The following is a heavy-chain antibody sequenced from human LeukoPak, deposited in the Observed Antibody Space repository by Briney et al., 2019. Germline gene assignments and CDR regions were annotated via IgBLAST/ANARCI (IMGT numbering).Heavy chain of an antibody. CDR1: GFTFSGYS. D-gene: IGHD3-9*01. Sequence: GGSLRLSCAASGFTFSGYSMSWARQAPGKGLEWLSYISSSSSGIYYADSVKGRFTISRDNAKSTLYLQMNSLRDDDTAVYYCARDRYYAFDIWGQGTMVTVSS. V-gene: IGHV3-48*02. J-gene: IGHJ3*02. CDR2: ISSSSSGI. CDR3: ARDRYYAFDI.